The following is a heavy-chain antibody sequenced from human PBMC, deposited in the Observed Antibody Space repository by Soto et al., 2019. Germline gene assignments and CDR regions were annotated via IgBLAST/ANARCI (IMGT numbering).Heavy chain of an antibody. Sequence: QVQLVESGGGVVQPGRSLRLSCAASGFTFSSHSIQWVRQAPGKGLEWVAVISYDGSLKYYADSVKGRFTISRDNSKNTAYLQMSSLRAEDTAVFYCAREWSTSGDLDYWGQGTLVIVSS. J-gene: IGHJ4*02. D-gene: IGHD3-10*01. CDR1: GFTFSSHS. V-gene: IGHV3-30-3*01. CDR3: AREWSTSGDLDY. CDR2: ISYDGSLK.